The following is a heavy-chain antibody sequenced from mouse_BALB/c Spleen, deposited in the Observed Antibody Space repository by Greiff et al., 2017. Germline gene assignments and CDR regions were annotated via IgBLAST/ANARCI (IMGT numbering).Heavy chain of an antibody. CDR1: GFTFSSYG. V-gene: IGHV5-6*02. J-gene: IGHJ4*01. CDR2: ISSGGSYT. Sequence: EVKLMESGGDLVKPGGSLKLSCAASGFTFSSYGMSWVRQTPDKRLEWVATISSGGSYTYYPDSVKGRFTITRDNAKNTMYLQMSSLKSEDTAMYYCERRDRVEAMDYWGQGTSVTVSS. D-gene: IGHD1-1*02. CDR3: ERRDRVEAMDY.